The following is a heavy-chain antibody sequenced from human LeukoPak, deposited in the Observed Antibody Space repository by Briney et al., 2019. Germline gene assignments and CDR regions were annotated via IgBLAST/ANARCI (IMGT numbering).Heavy chain of an antibody. V-gene: IGHV1-8*01. CDR2: MNPNSGNT. J-gene: IGHJ4*02. CDR3: ARRTVTTRCSDY. D-gene: IGHD4-17*01. CDR1: GYTFTGYD. Sequence: ASVKVSCKASGYTFTGYDINWVRQATGQGLEWMGWMNPNSGNTGYAQKFQGRVTMTRNTSISTAYMELSSLRSEDTAVYYRARRTVTTRCSDYWGQGTLVTVSS.